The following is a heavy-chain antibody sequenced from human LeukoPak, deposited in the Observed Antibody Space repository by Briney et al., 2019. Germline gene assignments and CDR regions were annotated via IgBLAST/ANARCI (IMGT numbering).Heavy chain of an antibody. CDR3: AREEALRYFDWLLYYYFDY. J-gene: IGHJ4*02. CDR1: GFTLRSYW. Sequence: GGSLRLSCAASGFTLRSYWMSWVRQAPGKGLEGVANIKQDGSEQYYVDSVKGRLTISRDNAKNSLYLQMNSLRAKDTAVYYCAREEALRYFDWLLYYYFDYWGQGTLVTVSS. CDR2: IKQDGSEQ. D-gene: IGHD3-9*01. V-gene: IGHV3-7*01.